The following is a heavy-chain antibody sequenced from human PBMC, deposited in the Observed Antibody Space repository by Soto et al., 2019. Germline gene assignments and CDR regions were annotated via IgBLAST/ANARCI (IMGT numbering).Heavy chain of an antibody. V-gene: IGHV1-3*01. CDR2: INAGNGNT. J-gene: IGHJ5*01. CDR3: ARWVDILNDWFDS. D-gene: IGHD3-9*01. Sequence: ASVKVSCKASGYTFTSYAMHWVRQAPGQRLEWMGWINAGNGNTKYSQKFQGRVTITRDTSASTAYMELSSLRSEDTAVYYCARWVDILNDWFDSWGQGTLVTVSS. CDR1: GYTFTSYA.